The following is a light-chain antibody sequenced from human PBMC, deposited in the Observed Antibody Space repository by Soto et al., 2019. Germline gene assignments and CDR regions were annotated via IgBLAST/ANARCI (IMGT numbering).Light chain of an antibody. J-gene: IGKJ1*01. V-gene: IGKV3-15*01. CDR3: QQYNNWPPWT. CDR2: GAS. Sequence: EIVMTQSPSTLSVSPGEKAPLSCMASQTVSSNLAWYRQKPGQAPRLLIYGASTRATGIPARFSGSGSGTEFTLTISSLQSEDFAVYYCQQYNNWPPWTFGQGTKVDIK. CDR1: QTVSSN.